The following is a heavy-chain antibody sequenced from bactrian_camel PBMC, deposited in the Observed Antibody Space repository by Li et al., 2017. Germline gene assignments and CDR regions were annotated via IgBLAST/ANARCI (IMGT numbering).Heavy chain of an antibody. CDR3: AAGSMSWADTAYQY. CDR1: GFIFSSWW. D-gene: IGHD5*01. Sequence: VQLVESGGGLVQPGGSLRLSCAASGFIFSSWWMYWVRRLPGKGFEWVSTISSRGDTQYYADSLKGRFTMSRDNAKNTIYLQMNSLKSENTALYYCAAGSMSWADTAYQYWGQGTQVTVS. V-gene: IGHV3S1*01. CDR2: ISSRGDTQ. J-gene: IGHJ4*01.